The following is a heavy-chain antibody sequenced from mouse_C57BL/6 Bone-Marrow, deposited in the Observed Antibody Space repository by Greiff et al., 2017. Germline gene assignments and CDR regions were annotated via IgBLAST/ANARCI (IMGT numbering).Heavy chain of an antibody. D-gene: IGHD1-1*01. V-gene: IGHV14-4*01. CDR3: TFTTVVAPFAY. CDR2: IGPENGGT. J-gene: IGHJ3*01. CDR1: GFHIKDDY. Sequence: VPLQQSGAELVRPGASVKLSCTASGFHIKDDYMHWVKQRPEQGLAWIGWIGPENGGTEYASKFQGKATITADTTSNAAYLQLSSLTSEDTAFYYCTFTTVVAPFAYWGQGTLVTVSA.